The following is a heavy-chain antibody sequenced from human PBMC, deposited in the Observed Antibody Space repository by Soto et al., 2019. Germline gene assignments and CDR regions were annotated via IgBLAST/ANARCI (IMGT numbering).Heavy chain of an antibody. V-gene: IGHV4-61*01. CDR3: AREDSGSYYKKNGMDV. CDR1: GGSVSSGSYY. CDR2: IYYSGST. D-gene: IGHD1-26*01. J-gene: IGHJ6*02. Sequence: QVQLQESGPGLVKPSETLSLTCTVSGGSVSSGSYYWSWIRQPPGKGLEWIGYIYYSGSTNYNPSLKSRGTISVDTSKNQFSLKLSSVTAADTAVYYCAREDSGSYYKKNGMDVWGQGTTVTVSS.